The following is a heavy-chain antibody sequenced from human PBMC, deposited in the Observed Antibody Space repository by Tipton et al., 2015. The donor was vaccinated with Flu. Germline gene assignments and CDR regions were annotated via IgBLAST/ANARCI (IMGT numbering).Heavy chain of an antibody. J-gene: IGHJ4*02. CDR2: IYHSGST. Sequence: TLSLTCTVSGYSISSGYYWGWIRQPPGKGLEWIGSIYHSGSTYYNPSLKSRVTISVDTSKNQFSLKLSSVTAADTAVYYCARGPMITFGEGTNFDYWGQGTLVTVSS. CDR3: ARGPMITFGEGTNFDY. CDR1: GYSISSGYY. V-gene: IGHV4-38-2*02. D-gene: IGHD3-16*01.